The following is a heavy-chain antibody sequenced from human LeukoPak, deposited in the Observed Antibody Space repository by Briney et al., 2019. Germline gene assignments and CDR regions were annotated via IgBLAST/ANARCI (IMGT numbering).Heavy chain of an antibody. J-gene: IGHJ5*02. Sequence: SQTLSLTCNVSGVSIRSGGFYWSWIRQHPGQGLEWVGHIYYSGTTYCNASLTSRVTISVDTSKNQFSLKLNSVTAADTAIYYCARIRGLSWFWFDPWGQGILVTVST. CDR1: GVSIRSGGFY. CDR2: IYYSGTT. CDR3: ARIRGLSWFWFDP. D-gene: IGHD6-13*01. V-gene: IGHV4-31*03.